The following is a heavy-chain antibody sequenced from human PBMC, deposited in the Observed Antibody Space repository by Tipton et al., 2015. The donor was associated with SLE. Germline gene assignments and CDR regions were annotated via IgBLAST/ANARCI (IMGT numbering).Heavy chain of an antibody. CDR3: SSRNWDETFDV. J-gene: IGHJ3*01. Sequence: TLSLTCTVSGFSISSGYFWGWVRQPPGKGPEGLAVLYQSGRTSYNPALKIRATISVDTSKNQCSLSLRSVTAADTAVYFCSSRNWDETFDVWGQGTMVTVSS. CDR1: GFSISSGYF. D-gene: IGHD7-27*01. V-gene: IGHV4-38-2*02. CDR2: LYQSGRT.